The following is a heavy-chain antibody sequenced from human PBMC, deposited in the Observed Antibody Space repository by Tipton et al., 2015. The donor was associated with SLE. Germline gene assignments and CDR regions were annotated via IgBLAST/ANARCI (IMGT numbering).Heavy chain of an antibody. Sequence: TLSLTCAVSGGSIRSSNWWSWVRQPPGKGLEWIGEIHHSGSTNSNPSLKSRVTISVDKSKNQFSLRLSAVTAADSAVFYCANERGTTAFFDSWGQGTLVTVPS. V-gene: IGHV4-4*02. CDR2: IHHSGST. J-gene: IGHJ4*02. CDR3: ANERGTTAFFDS. D-gene: IGHD3-16*01. CDR1: GGSIRSSNW.